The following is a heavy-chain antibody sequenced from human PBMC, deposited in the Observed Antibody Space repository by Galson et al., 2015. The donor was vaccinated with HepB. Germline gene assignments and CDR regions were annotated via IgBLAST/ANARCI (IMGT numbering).Heavy chain of an antibody. D-gene: IGHD6-19*01. CDR3: ARGVAGSYALDV. J-gene: IGHJ6*02. Sequence: SLRLSCAASGFIFSNYGMHWVRQAPGKGLEWVAVIWYDGSNKYYADSVKGRFTISRDNSKNTLYLQMNSLRAEDTAVYYCARGVAGSYALDVWGQGTTVTVSS. V-gene: IGHV3-33*01. CDR1: GFIFSNYG. CDR2: IWYDGSNK.